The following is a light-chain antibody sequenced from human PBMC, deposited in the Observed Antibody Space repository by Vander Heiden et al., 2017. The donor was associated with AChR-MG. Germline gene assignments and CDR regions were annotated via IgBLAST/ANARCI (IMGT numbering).Light chain of an antibody. CDR1: SSNIGSNT. Sequence: QSVLTQPPSASGTPGQRVTTACSGSSSNIGSNTVNWYQQLPGTAPKLLIYSNNQRPSGVPDRFSGSKSGTSASLAISGLQSEDEADYYCAVWDDSLNGAVFGGGTQLTVL. CDR3: AVWDDSLNGAV. V-gene: IGLV1-44*01. J-gene: IGLJ7*01. CDR2: SNN.